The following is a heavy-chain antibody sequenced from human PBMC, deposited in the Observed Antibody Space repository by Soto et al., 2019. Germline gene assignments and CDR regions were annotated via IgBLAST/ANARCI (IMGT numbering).Heavy chain of an antibody. D-gene: IGHD3-22*01. CDR2: INSDGSST. J-gene: IGHJ6*02. CDR3: ARGSSGYYNYGMDV. CDR1: GFTFSSYW. Sequence: PGGSLRLSCAASGFTFSSYWMHWVRQAPGKGLVWVSRINSDGSSTSYADSVKGRFTISRDNAKNTLYLQMNSLRAEDTAVYYCARGSSGYYNYGMDVWGQGTTVTVSS. V-gene: IGHV3-74*01.